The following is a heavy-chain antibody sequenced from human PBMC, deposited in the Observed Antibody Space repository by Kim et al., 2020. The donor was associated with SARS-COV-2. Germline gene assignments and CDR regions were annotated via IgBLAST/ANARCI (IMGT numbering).Heavy chain of an antibody. J-gene: IGHJ5*02. CDR1: GGSISSSSYY. V-gene: IGHV4-39*01. Sequence: SETLSLTCTVSGGSISSSSYYWGWIRQPPGKGLEWIGSIYYSGSTYYNPSLKSRVTISVDTSKNQFSLTLSSVTAADTAVYYCARQAPEFPVWVHWFDP. CDR2: IYYSGST. CDR3: ARQAPEFPVWVHWFDP. D-gene: IGHD3-16*01.